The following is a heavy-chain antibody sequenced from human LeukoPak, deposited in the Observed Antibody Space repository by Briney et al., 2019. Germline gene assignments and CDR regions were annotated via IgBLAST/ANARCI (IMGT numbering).Heavy chain of an antibody. CDR3: GIYPGSGGYCGGDAFDI. J-gene: IGHJ3*02. D-gene: IGHD3-10*01. CDR1: VYTFTSYY. V-gene: IGHV1-46*01. CDR2: ISCSGGST. Sequence: GASVKVSCKASVYTFTSYYMHWVRQAPGQGLEWMGIISCSGGSTSYAQKFQGRVTMTRDTSTSTVYKELSSLRSEDTGVYYCGIYPGSGGYCGGDAFDIWGQKPMVSVSS.